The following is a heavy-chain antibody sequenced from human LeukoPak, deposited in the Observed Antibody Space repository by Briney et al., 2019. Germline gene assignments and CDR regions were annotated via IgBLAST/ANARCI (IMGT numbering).Heavy chain of an antibody. J-gene: IGHJ6*02. CDR1: GFTFSSYW. Sequence: PGGSLRLSCAASGFTFSSYWMSWVRQAPGKGLEWVANIKQDGSEKYYVDSVKGRFTISRDNAKNSLYLQMNSLRAEDTAVYYCARVSPLYYDFWSGYYPYYGTDVWGQGTTVTVSS. CDR2: IKQDGSEK. CDR3: ARVSPLYYDFWSGYYPYYGTDV. V-gene: IGHV3-7*01. D-gene: IGHD3-3*01.